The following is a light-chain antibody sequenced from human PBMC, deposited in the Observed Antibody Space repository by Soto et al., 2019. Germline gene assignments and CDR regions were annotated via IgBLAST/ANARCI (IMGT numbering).Light chain of an antibody. V-gene: IGKV1-5*01. J-gene: IGKJ4*01. CDR1: QRINNL. CDR2: DVS. CDR3: QQYDSYPLT. Sequence: DVQMTQSPSTLSASVGDRVTITCRASQRINNLLAWYQQKPGKAPKFLIYDVSTLESGIPSRFSGSGSGTEFTLTSSSLQPEDFANYYCQQYDSYPLTFGGGTRVEIK.